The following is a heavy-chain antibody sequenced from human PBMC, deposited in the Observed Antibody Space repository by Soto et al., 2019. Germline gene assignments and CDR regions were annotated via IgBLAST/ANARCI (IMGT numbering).Heavy chain of an antibody. CDR3: ARGLECRGYCLDKPTWFDP. D-gene: IGHD2-15*01. Sequence: SVKVSCKASGGTFSTYTFSWVRRAPGQGLEWMGRIIPIFGTPYYAQKFQGRVTITADKSTSTVYMELSSLRSDDTAVYFCARGLECRGYCLDKPTWFDPWGQGTLVTVSS. J-gene: IGHJ5*02. CDR2: IIPIFGTP. V-gene: IGHV1-69*06. CDR1: GGTFSTYT.